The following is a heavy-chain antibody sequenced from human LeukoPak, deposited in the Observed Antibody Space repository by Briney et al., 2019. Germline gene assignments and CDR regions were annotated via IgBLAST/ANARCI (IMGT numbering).Heavy chain of an antibody. Sequence: GGSLRLSCTASGFTFNSYGMHWVRQAPGKGLEWVAFTRDDGRDEYYADSVKGRFTISRDNSKNMLYLQMNSLRVDDTATYYCAKDPAASGTRWFDPWGQGTLVTVSS. CDR1: GFTFNSYG. J-gene: IGHJ5*02. V-gene: IGHV3-30*02. CDR3: AKDPAASGTRWFDP. D-gene: IGHD6-13*01. CDR2: TRDDGRDE.